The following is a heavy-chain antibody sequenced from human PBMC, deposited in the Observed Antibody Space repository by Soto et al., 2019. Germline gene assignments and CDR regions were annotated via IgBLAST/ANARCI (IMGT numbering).Heavy chain of an antibody. V-gene: IGHV1-18*01. CDR2: ISAYNGNT. CDR1: GYTFTSYG. Sequence: QVQLVQSGAEVKKPGASVKVSCKASGYTFTSYGISWVRQAPGQGLECMGWISAYNGNTNYAQKLQGRDTMTTATDTRTADMELRGMRSDDTALDYCARDWRMVRGHFGFVPWGQGTLVTVSS. D-gene: IGHD3-10*01. CDR3: ARDWRMVRGHFGFVP. J-gene: IGHJ5*02.